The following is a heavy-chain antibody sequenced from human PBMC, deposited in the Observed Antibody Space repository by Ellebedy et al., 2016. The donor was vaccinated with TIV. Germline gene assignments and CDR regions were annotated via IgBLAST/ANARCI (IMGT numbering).Heavy chain of an antibody. CDR1: GYTFTSYG. V-gene: IGHV1-18*01. CDR3: ARDSERGQEPPWPYYFGMDV. Sequence: ASVKVSCKASGYTFTSYGISWVRQAPGQGLEWMGWISAYNGNTNYAQKFQGRVTITTDTSTTTAYMEVRSLRSDDTAVYYCARDSERGQEPPWPYYFGMDVWGQGTTVTVSS. CDR2: ISAYNGNT. J-gene: IGHJ6*02. D-gene: IGHD1-14*01.